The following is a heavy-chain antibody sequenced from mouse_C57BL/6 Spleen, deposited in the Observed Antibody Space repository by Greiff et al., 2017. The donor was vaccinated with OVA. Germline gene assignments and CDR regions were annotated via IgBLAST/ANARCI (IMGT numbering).Heavy chain of an antibody. V-gene: IGHV1-59*01. CDR2: IDPSDSYT. J-gene: IGHJ2*01. CDR1: GYTFTSYW. CDR3: ASYGGYYFDY. D-gene: IGHD1-2*01. Sequence: QVQLQQPGAELVRPGTSVKLSCKASGYTFTSYWMHWVKQRPGQGLEWIGVIDPSDSYTNYNQKFKGKATLTVDTSSSTAYMQLSSLTSEDSAVYYCASYGGYYFDYWGQGTTLTVSS.